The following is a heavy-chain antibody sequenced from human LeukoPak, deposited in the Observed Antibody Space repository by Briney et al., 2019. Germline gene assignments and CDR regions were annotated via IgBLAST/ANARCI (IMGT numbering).Heavy chain of an antibody. CDR2: ISGSGGST. Sequence: GGSLRLSCAASGFTFSSYSMNWVRQAPGKGLEWVSAISGSGGSTYYADSVKGRFTISRDNSKNTLYLQMNSLRAEDTAVYYCAKAYDIEPLTQEYYFDYWGQGTLVTVSS. D-gene: IGHD3-9*01. CDR3: AKAYDIEPLTQEYYFDY. J-gene: IGHJ4*02. V-gene: IGHV3-23*01. CDR1: GFTFSSYS.